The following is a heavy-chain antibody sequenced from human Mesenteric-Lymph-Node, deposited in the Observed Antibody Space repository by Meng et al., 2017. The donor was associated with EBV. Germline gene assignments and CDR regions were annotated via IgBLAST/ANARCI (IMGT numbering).Heavy chain of an antibody. CDR1: GDALTSTNW. D-gene: IGHD6-19*01. J-gene: IGHJ4*02. CDR2: IFHSGIT. Sequence: QVRLAEVGPGPVNPSGTLSLPRAVPGDALTSTNWWSWVRQPPGKGLEWIGEIFHSGITNYNPSLKSRITLSVDKSKNLFSLNLSSVTAADTAVYFCARRREYSSGWPIDYWGQGTLVTVSS. CDR3: ARRREYSSGWPIDY. V-gene: IGHV4-4*02.